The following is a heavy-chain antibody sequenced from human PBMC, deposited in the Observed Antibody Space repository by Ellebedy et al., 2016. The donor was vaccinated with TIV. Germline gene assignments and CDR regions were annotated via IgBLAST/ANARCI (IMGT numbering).Heavy chain of an antibody. CDR3: ARGVTSKAQFDF. CDR2: ISGSGGST. V-gene: IGHV3-23*01. Sequence: GESLKISCAASGFTFSSYAMSWVRQAPGKGLECVSGISGSGGSTNYANSVKGRFTISRDNSKNTLYLQMNSLRAEDTAVYYCARGVTSKAQFDFWGQGTLVTVSS. D-gene: IGHD2-21*02. J-gene: IGHJ4*02. CDR1: GFTFSSYA.